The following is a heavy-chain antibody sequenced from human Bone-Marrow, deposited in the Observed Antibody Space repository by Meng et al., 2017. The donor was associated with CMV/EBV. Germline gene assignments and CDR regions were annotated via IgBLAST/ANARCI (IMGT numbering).Heavy chain of an antibody. V-gene: IGHV4-38-2*02. CDR2: IYHSGST. CDR3: ARTNIVVVPAAVRYYYYGMDV. Sequence: SETLSLTCTVSGYSISSGYYWGWIRQPPGKGLEWIGSIYHSGSTYYNPSLKSRVTISVDTSKNQFSLKLSSVTAADTAVYYCARTNIVVVPAAVRYYYYGMDVWGQGTTVTVSS. CDR1: GYSISSGYY. J-gene: IGHJ6*02. D-gene: IGHD2-2*01.